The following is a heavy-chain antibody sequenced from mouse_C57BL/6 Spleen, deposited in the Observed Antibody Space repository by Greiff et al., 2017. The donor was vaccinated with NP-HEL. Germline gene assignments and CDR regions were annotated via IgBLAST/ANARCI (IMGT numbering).Heavy chain of an antibody. J-gene: IGHJ4*01. Sequence: VQLQQSGAELVRPGASVKLSCKASGYTFTDYYINWVKQRPGQGLEWIARIYPGSGNTYYNEKFKGKATLTAEKSSSTAYMQLSSLTSEDSAVYFCARKAYGSSPYYAMDYWGQGTSVTVSS. D-gene: IGHD1-1*01. CDR1: GYTFTDYY. CDR3: ARKAYGSSPYYAMDY. V-gene: IGHV1-76*01. CDR2: IYPGSGNT.